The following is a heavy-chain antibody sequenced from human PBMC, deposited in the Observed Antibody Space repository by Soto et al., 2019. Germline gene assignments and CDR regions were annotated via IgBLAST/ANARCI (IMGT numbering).Heavy chain of an antibody. V-gene: IGHV4-31*03. CDR1: GGSISSGGYY. Sequence: QVQLQESGPGLVKPSQTLSLTCPVSGGSISSGGYYWSWIRQHPGKGLEWIGYIYYSGSTYYNPSLKSRVTISVDTSKNQFSLKLSSVTAADTAVYYCARHDDYGDYFWYFDLWGRGTLVTVSS. J-gene: IGHJ2*01. CDR2: IYYSGST. CDR3: ARHDDYGDYFWYFDL. D-gene: IGHD4-17*01.